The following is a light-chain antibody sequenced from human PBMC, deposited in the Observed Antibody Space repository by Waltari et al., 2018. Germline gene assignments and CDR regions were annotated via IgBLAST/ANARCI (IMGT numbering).Light chain of an antibody. CDR3: QKYERLPAT. CDR2: DVS. V-gene: IGKV3-20*01. Sequence: EIVLTQSPGTLSLSPGERATLPCRASQSVGRSLFWYQQKPGQAPRLLIYDVSRRATGIPDRFSGSGYGTDFSLTISRLEPEDFAVYYCQKYERLPATFGQGTTVEIK. J-gene: IGKJ1*01. CDR1: QSVGRS.